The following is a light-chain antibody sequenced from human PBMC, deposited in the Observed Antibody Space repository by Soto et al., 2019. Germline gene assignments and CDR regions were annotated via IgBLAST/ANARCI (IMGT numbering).Light chain of an antibody. CDR3: QQYGSSPWT. CDR1: QSVSSSD. V-gene: IGKV3-20*01. J-gene: IGKJ1*01. CDR2: GAS. Sequence: EIVLTQSPGTLSLSPGERATLSCRASQSVSSSDLAWYQQKPGQAPRLLIYGASSRATGIPDRFSGSGSGTDFTLTISRLEPEEFAVYYWQQYGSSPWTFDQGTKVEIK.